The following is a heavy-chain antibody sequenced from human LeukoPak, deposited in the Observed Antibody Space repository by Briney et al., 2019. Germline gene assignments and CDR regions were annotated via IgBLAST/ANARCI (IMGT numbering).Heavy chain of an antibody. D-gene: IGHD6-13*01. CDR3: ARAGITAAATKYFQH. Sequence: ASVKVSCKASGYTFSSYGISWVRQAPGQGLEWMGWISAYNGNTNYAQKLQGRVTMTTDTSTSTAYMELRSLRSDDTAVYYCARAGITAAATKYFQHWGQGTLVTVSS. V-gene: IGHV1-18*01. CDR1: GYTFSSYG. CDR2: ISAYNGNT. J-gene: IGHJ1*01.